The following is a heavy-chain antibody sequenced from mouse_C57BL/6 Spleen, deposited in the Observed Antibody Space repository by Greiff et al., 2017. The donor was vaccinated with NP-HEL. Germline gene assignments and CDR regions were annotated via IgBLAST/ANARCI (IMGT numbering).Heavy chain of an antibody. D-gene: IGHD2-14*01. CDR1: GYTFTSYW. Sequence: QVQLQQPGAELVKPGASVKLSCKASGYTFTSYWMQWVKQRPGQGLEWIGEIDPSDSYTNYNQKFKGKATLTVDTSSSTAYMQLSSLTSEDSAVYYCARWGTPFDYWGQGTTLTVSS. J-gene: IGHJ2*01. CDR2: IDPSDSYT. V-gene: IGHV1-50*01. CDR3: ARWGTPFDY.